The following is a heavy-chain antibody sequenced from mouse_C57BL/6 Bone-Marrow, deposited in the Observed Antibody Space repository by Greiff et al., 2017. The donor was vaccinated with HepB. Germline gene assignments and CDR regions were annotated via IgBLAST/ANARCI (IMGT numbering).Heavy chain of an antibody. D-gene: IGHD2-4*01. J-gene: IGHJ3*01. Sequence: QVQLQQSGAELVMPGASVKLSCKASGYTFTSYWMHWVKQRPGQGLEWIGEIDPSDSYTNYNQKFKGKSTLTVDKSSSTAYMQLSSLTSEDSAVYYCARYDYDEAYWGQGTMVTVSA. CDR3: ARYDYDEAY. CDR1: GYTFTSYW. V-gene: IGHV1-69*01. CDR2: IDPSDSYT.